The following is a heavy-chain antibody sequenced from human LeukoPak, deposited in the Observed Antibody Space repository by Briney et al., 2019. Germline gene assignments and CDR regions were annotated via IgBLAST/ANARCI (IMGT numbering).Heavy chain of an antibody. Sequence: GGSLRLSCAASGFTFSSYGMHWVRQAPGKGLEWVAVIWYDGSNKYYADSVKGRFTISRDNSKNTLYLQMNSLRAEDTAVYYCARGVLYHGSGSPTFHFDYWGQGTLVTVSS. V-gene: IGHV3-33*01. CDR2: IWYDGSNK. CDR1: GFTFSSYG. D-gene: IGHD3-10*01. CDR3: ARGVLYHGSGSPTFHFDY. J-gene: IGHJ4*02.